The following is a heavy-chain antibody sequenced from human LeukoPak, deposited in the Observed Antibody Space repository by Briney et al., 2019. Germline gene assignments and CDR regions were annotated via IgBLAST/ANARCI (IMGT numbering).Heavy chain of an antibody. CDR1: GVSIISSSYD. Sequence: PSETLSLTCTVSGVSIISSSYDWGWIRQPPGKGLEWIGSINYSGSTDYNPSLKSRVTISVDASKNQFSLKMGSVTAADTAVYYCARHFDNWGQGTLVTVSS. V-gene: IGHV4-39*01. CDR3: ARHFDN. CDR2: INYSGST. J-gene: IGHJ4*02.